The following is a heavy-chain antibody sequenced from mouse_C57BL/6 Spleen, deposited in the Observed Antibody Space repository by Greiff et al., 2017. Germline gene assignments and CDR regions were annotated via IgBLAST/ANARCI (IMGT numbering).Heavy chain of an antibody. CDR3: TRRDYSYAMDY. J-gene: IGHJ4*01. CDR1: GYTFTDYE. D-gene: IGHD2-12*01. Sequence: VQLVESGAELVRPGASVTLSCKASGYTFTDYEMHWVKQTPVHGLEWIGAIDPETGGTAYNQKFKGKAILTADNSSSTAYMELRSLTSEDSAVYYGTRRDYSYAMDYWGQGTSVTVSS. V-gene: IGHV1-15*01. CDR2: IDPETGGT.